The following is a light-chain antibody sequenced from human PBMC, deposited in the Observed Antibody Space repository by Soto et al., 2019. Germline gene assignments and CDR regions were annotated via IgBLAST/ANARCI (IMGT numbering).Light chain of an antibody. CDR3: QQYNSYQYT. CDR1: QSVSHW. V-gene: IGKV1-5*01. Sequence: DIQMTQSPSTLSASVGDRVTITCRASQSVSHWLAWYQQKPGKAPKALIYDASTLETGVPSRFSGSGYGTDITLTISRLQPDDFAPYYCQQYNSYQYTFGQGTKLEMK. J-gene: IGKJ2*01. CDR2: DAS.